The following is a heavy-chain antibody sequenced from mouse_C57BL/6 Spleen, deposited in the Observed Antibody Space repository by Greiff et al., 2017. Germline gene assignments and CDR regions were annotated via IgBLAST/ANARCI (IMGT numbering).Heavy chain of an antibody. V-gene: IGHV5-17*01. CDR1: GFTFSDYG. J-gene: IGHJ2*01. CDR3: ARWANYLDY. CDR2: ISSGSSSI. Sequence: EVLLVESGGGLVKPGGSLKLSCAASGFTFSDYGMHWVRQAPEQGLEWVAYISSGSSSIYYADTVKGRFTISRDNAKNTLFLQMTSLRSEDAAMYYCARWANYLDYWGQGTTLTVSS.